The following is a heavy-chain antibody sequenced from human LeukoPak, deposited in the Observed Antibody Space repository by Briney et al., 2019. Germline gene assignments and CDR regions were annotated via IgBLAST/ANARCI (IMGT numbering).Heavy chain of an antibody. Sequence: GAPVKVSCKASGGTFSSYATSWVRQAPGQGLEWMGGIIPIFGTANYAQKFQGRVTITADESTSTAYMELSSLRSEDTAVYYCAPLLPSDAFDIWGQGTMVTVSS. CDR3: APLLPSDAFDI. D-gene: IGHD2-21*02. CDR1: GGTFSSYA. V-gene: IGHV1-69*13. CDR2: IIPIFGTA. J-gene: IGHJ3*02.